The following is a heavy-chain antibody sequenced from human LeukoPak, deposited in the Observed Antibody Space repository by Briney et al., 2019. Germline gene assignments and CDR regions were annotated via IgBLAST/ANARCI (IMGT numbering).Heavy chain of an antibody. J-gene: IGHJ4*02. CDR1: GYSISSGYY. Sequence: SETLSLTCTVSGYSISSGYYWGWIRQPPGKGLEWIGSIYHSGSTYYNPSLKSRVTISVDTSKNQFSLKLSSVTAADTAVYYCARDGRFPPEVLPRYFDYWGQGTLVTVSS. CDR2: IYHSGST. V-gene: IGHV4-38-2*02. D-gene: IGHD1-26*01. CDR3: ARDGRFPPEVLPRYFDY.